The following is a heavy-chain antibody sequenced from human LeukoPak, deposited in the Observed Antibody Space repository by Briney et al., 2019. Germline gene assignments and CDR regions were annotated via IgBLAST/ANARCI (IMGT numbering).Heavy chain of an antibody. V-gene: IGHV1-46*01. Sequence: GASVTVSCKASGYTFTSYYMHWVRQAPGQGLEWMGIINPSGGSTSYAQKFQGRVTMTRDTSTSTVYMELSSLRSEDTAVYYRASDEKNYYFDYWGQGTLVTVSS. CDR3: ASDEKNYYFDY. J-gene: IGHJ4*02. CDR2: INPSGGST. CDR1: GYTFTSYY. D-gene: IGHD2/OR15-2a*01.